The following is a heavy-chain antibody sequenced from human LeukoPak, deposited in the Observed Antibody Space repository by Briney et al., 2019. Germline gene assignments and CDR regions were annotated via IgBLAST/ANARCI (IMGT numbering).Heavy chain of an antibody. CDR2: IIPIFGTA. Sequence: SVKVSCKASGYTFTGYYMHWVRQSPGQGLEWMGGIIPIFGTANYAQKFQGRVTITADESTSTAYMELSSLRSEDTAVYYCARGRGVVTAYTFDYWGQGTVVTVSS. V-gene: IGHV1-69*13. J-gene: IGHJ4*02. CDR1: GYTFTGYY. CDR3: ARGRGVVTAYTFDY. D-gene: IGHD2-21*02.